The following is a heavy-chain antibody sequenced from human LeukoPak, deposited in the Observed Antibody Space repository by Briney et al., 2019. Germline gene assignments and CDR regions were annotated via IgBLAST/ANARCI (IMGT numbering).Heavy chain of an antibody. CDR1: GFTFSSYS. CDR3: TRVPTTYGMDV. Sequence: GGSLRLSCAASGFTFSSYSMNWVRQAPGQGLEWVSYISSSSSTINYADSVKGRFTISRDNAKNSLYLQMNSLRAEDTAVYYCTRVPTTYGMDVWGQGTTGTVSS. D-gene: IGHD4-17*01. CDR2: ISSSSSTI. J-gene: IGHJ6*02. V-gene: IGHV3-48*01.